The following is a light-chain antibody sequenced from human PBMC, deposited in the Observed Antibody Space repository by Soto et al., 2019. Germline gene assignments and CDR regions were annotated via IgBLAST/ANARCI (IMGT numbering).Light chain of an antibody. CDR1: QSISSW. CDR3: QQYNSYSWT. V-gene: IGKV1-5*01. J-gene: IGKJ1*01. CDR2: AAS. Sequence: DIQMTQSPSTLSASVRDKVTITCRANQSISSWLAWYQQKPGKAPRLLIYAASSLKSGVPSRFSGSGSGTEFTLTISSLQPDDFATYYCQQYNSYSWTFGQGTKVDIK.